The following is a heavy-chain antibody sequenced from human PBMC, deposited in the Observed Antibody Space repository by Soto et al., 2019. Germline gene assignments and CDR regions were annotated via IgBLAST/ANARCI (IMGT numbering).Heavy chain of an antibody. CDR2: ITFNGSKE. CDR3: ATDPGAFAGAMRD. J-gene: IGHJ4*02. V-gene: IGHV3-30*03. D-gene: IGHD3-16*01. CDR1: GFAFSRFG. Sequence: VQMVESGGGVVQPGGSLRLSCAGSGFAFSRFGMQWVRQAPGKGLEWVACITFNGSKEYYVDSVKGRFAISRNNSMNTLYLQMSSLGPEDTGVYYCATDPGAFAGAMRDWGRGTLVTVSS.